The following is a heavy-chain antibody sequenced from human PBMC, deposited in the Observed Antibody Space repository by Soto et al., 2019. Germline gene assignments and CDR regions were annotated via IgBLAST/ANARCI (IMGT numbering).Heavy chain of an antibody. D-gene: IGHD6-13*01. V-gene: IGHV4-30-4*01. CDR2: IYYSGST. J-gene: IGHJ5*02. Sequence: SETLSLTCTVSGGSISSGDYYWSWIRQPPGKGLEWIGYIYYSGSTYYNPSLKSRVTISVDTSKNQFSLKLSSVTAADTAVYYCARVRYSSYSWGFDPWGQGTLVTSPQ. CDR3: ARVRYSSYSWGFDP. CDR1: GGSISSGDYY.